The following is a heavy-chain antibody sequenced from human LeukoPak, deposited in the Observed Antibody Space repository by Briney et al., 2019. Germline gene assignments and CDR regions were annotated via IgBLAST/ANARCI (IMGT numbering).Heavy chain of an antibody. D-gene: IGHD6-19*01. Sequence: PGGSLRLSCAASGFTFNTYAMSWVRQVPGKGLEWLSSISDTGSTTYYADSVKGRVTISRDNSKSKMYLQLNSLRAEDTAVYYCASQGGPTGWPFDYWGQGTLVTVSS. CDR2: ISDTGSTT. J-gene: IGHJ4*02. V-gene: IGHV3-23*01. CDR1: GFTFNTYA. CDR3: ASQGGPTGWPFDY.